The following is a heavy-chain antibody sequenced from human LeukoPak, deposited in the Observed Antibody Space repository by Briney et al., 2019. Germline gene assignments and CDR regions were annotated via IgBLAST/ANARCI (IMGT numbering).Heavy chain of an antibody. Sequence: PGGSLRLSCAASGFTFSSYSMNWVRQAPGKGLEWVSSISSSSSYIYYVDSVKGRFTISRDNAKNSLYLQMNSLRAEDTAVYYCARGPTVTTLDYWGQGTLVTVSS. CDR2: ISSSSSYI. CDR1: GFTFSSYS. CDR3: ARGPTVTTLDY. D-gene: IGHD4-17*01. J-gene: IGHJ4*02. V-gene: IGHV3-21*01.